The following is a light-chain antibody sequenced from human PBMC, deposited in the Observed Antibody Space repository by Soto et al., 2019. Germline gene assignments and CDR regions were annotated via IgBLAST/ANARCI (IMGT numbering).Light chain of an antibody. V-gene: IGLV2-11*01. CDR2: DVS. Sequence: QSVLTQPRSVSGSPGQSVTISCTGTSSDLGGYNYVSWYQEHPGKAPKLMIYDVSKRPSGVPDRFSGSKSGNTASLTISGLQSEDEADYYCCSYAGSYTWVFGGGTKLTVL. CDR1: SSDLGGYNY. CDR3: CSYAGSYTWV. J-gene: IGLJ3*02.